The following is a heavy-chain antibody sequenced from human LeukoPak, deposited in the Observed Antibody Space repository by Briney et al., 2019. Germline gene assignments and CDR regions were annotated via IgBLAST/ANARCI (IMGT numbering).Heavy chain of an antibody. J-gene: IGHJ6*03. V-gene: IGHV3-23*01. D-gene: IGHD3-10*01. CDR3: AKDHNYASGSSYLVGPHYYYMDV. CDR2: ISGSGDTT. CDR1: GFTFDDYA. Sequence: GGSLRLSCAASGFTFDDYAMHWVRQAPGKGLEWVSAISGSGDTTYYADSVKGRFTISRDNSRNTLYLEIHSLRAEDAAVYNCAKDHNYASGSSYLVGPHYYYMDVWGKGTTVTISS.